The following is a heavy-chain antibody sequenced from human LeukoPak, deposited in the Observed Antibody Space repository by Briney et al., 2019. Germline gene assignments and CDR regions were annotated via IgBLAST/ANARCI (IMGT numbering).Heavy chain of an antibody. J-gene: IGHJ4*02. Sequence: PGGSLRLSCAASGFTFSSYNMNWVRQAPGKGLEWVSYISSTSTTIYYADSVKGRFTISRDNAKNSLYLQMNTLTAEDTAVYYCARDPTSKRGNSWVVRFDYWGQGILVTVSS. V-gene: IGHV3-48*04. CDR2: ISSTSTTI. D-gene: IGHD4-23*01. CDR3: ARDPTSKRGNSWVVRFDY. CDR1: GFTFSSYN.